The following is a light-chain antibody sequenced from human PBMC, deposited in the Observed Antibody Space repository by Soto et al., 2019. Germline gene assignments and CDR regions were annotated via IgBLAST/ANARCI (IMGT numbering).Light chain of an antibody. CDR3: QKRSSWPLK. Sequence: EIVFTQSPATLSLSPWGRATLSCRASQSLSKSLVWYQQKPGQAPRLLIDGASNRATGIPDRFSGSGSGTDFTLTISSLEPEDFAVYFCQKRSSWPLKFGGGNKGDIK. J-gene: IGKJ4*02. V-gene: IGKV3-11*01. CDR1: QSLSKS. CDR2: GAS.